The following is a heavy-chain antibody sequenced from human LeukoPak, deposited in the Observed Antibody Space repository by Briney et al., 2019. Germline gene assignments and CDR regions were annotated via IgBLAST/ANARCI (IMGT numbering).Heavy chain of an antibody. V-gene: IGHV1-46*01. CDR1: GYTFTSYY. Sequence: ASVKVSCKASGYTFTSYYMHWVRQAPGQGLEWMGIINPSGGSTSYAQKFQGRVTITTDESTSTAYMELSSLRSEDTAVYYCARAVNSGSYGGGAFDIWGQGTMVTVSS. J-gene: IGHJ3*02. CDR2: INPSGGST. CDR3: ARAVNSGSYGGGAFDI. D-gene: IGHD1-26*01.